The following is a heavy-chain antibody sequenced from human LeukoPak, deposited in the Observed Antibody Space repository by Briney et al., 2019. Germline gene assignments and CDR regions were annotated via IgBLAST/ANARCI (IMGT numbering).Heavy chain of an antibody. D-gene: IGHD2-2*01. CDR2: IRGSGGNT. Sequence: PGGSVRLSCAASGFTFSRYAMSWVRHAPGKGLEGVSDIRGSGGNTYYADSVKGRFTISRDNSKKTLYLQMNSLRAEDAAVYYCAKKVSVGCSSTSCYVYYWGQRTLVTVSS. CDR1: GFTFSRYA. CDR3: AKKVSVGCSSTSCYVYY. V-gene: IGHV3-23*01. J-gene: IGHJ4*02.